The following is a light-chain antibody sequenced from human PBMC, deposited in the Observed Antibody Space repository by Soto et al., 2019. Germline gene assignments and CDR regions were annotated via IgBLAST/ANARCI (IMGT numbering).Light chain of an antibody. J-gene: IGKJ4*01. CDR1: QSVSSN. CDR3: QQHANWPLT. CDR2: EAS. V-gene: IGKV3-11*01. Sequence: EMVMTQSPATLSVSPGERATLSCRASQSVSSNLAWYQQKPGQAPRLLIYEASTRATGIPARFSGSGSGTDFTLTISSLEPEDFAVYYCQQHANWPLTFGGGTKADIK.